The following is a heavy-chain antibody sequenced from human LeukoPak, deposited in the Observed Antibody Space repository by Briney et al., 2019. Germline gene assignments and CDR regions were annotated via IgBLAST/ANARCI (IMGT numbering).Heavy chain of an antibody. D-gene: IGHD3-10*01. Sequence: PGGSLRLSCAVSGFTFSDYYMIWIRQAPGKGLEWVSYISSSSSYTNYADSVKGRFTISRDNAKNSLYLQINSLRAEDTAVYYCARDISTYGSGSSQFDYWGQGTLVTVSS. J-gene: IGHJ4*02. V-gene: IGHV3-11*06. CDR2: ISSSSSYT. CDR3: ARDISTYGSGSSQFDY. CDR1: GFTFSDYY.